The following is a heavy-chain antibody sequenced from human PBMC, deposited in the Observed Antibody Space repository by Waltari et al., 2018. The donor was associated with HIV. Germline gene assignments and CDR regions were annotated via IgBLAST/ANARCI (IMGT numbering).Heavy chain of an antibody. CDR1: GFTFSSYW. Sequence: EVQLVESGGGLVQPGGSLRLSCAASGFTFSSYWMHWVRQAPGKGLVWVSRMNSDGSSTSYAASVKGRFTISRDNAKNTLYLQMNSLRAEDTAVYYCAILGYVWGSYRSPRAFDIWGQGTMVTVSS. CDR2: MNSDGSST. J-gene: IGHJ3*02. D-gene: IGHD3-16*02. CDR3: AILGYVWGSYRSPRAFDI. V-gene: IGHV3-74*01.